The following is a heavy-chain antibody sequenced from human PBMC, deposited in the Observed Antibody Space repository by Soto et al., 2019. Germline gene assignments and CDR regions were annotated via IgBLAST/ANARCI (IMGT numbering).Heavy chain of an antibody. CDR1: GERFTNQC. Sequence: ACGERFTNQCISWVRQATGQGLEWVGWISGYNANTKYAQKFQGRVTMSTDTSTNTAYMELRSLRSDDTAVYYCARDFYPLAYYSDFWGQGTPVTGSS. CDR2: ISGYNANT. V-gene: IGHV1-18*01. CDR3: ARDFYPLAYYSDF. J-gene: IGHJ4*02.